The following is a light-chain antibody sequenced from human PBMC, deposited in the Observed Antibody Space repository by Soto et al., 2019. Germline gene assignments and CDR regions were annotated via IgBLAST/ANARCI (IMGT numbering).Light chain of an antibody. CDR1: ESVSYY. CDR2: DAS. V-gene: IGKV3-11*01. J-gene: IGKJ5*01. CDR3: QQRSNWPSIT. Sequence: EIVLTQFPSTLSLSPGETATLSCRASESVSYYLAWYQQKPGQAPRLLIYDASNRATGIPARFSGSGSGTAVTLTISSLEPEDFAVYYCQQRSNWPSITFGQGTRLEIK.